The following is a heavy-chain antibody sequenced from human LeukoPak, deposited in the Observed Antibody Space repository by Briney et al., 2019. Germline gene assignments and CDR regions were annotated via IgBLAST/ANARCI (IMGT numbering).Heavy chain of an antibody. J-gene: IGHJ4*02. CDR3: ARVSIAARSDY. CDR1: GGSFSGYY. CDR2: INHSGST. D-gene: IGHD6-6*01. V-gene: IGHV4-34*01. Sequence: SETLSLTCAVYGGSFSGYYWSWIRQPPGKGLEWIGEINHSGSTNCNPSLKSRVTISVDTSKNQFSLKLSSVTAADTAVYYCARVSIAARSDYWGQGTLVTVSS.